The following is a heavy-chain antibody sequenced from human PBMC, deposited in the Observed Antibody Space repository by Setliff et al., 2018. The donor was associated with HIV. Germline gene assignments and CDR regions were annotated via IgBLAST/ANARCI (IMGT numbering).Heavy chain of an antibody. CDR1: GLTFSSYW. CDR2: IRFDGSNK. J-gene: IGHJ3*01. Sequence: PGGSLRLSCAASGLTFSSYWMSWVRQAPGKGLEWVAFIRFDGSNKYYADSVKGRFTISRDNSKNTQYLQMNSLRAEDTAVYYCVREGEYFDTIGHYLVRRFFDLWGQGTMVTVSS. V-gene: IGHV3-30*02. CDR3: VREGEYFDTIGHYLVRRFFDL. D-gene: IGHD3-9*01.